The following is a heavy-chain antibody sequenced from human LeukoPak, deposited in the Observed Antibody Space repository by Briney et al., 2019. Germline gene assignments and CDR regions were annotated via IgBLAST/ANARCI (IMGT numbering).Heavy chain of an antibody. J-gene: IGHJ4*02. CDR3: ARDVRAPSNSAAGTIH. Sequence: GGSLRLSCAASGFTFSSYWMSWVRQAPGKGLEWVANIRNDGTERYYLDSLEGRFTISRDNAENSLYLQMHSLRVDDTAVYYCARDVRAPSNSAAGTIHWGQGTLVTVSS. V-gene: IGHV3-7*01. CDR2: IRNDGTER. D-gene: IGHD6-13*01. CDR1: GFTFSSYW.